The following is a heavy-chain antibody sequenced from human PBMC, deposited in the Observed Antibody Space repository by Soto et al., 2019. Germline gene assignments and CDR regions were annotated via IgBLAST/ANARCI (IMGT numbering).Heavy chain of an antibody. J-gene: IGHJ6*02. CDR1: GGTFSSYA. CDR2: FIPIFGAA. CDR3: ARHVPAAGYYYGMDV. D-gene: IGHD2-2*01. Sequence: QVQLVQSGAEVKKPGSSVKVSCKASGGTFSSYAISWVRQAPGQGLEWMGGFIPIFGAANYAQKFQGRVTITAVESTSTAYMELSSLRSEDTAVYYCARHVPAAGYYYGMDVWGQGTTVTVSS. V-gene: IGHV1-69*12.